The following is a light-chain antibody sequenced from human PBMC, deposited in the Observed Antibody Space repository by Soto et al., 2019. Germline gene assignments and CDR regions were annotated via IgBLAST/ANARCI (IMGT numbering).Light chain of an antibody. CDR1: QIIITY. V-gene: IGKV1-39*01. Sequence: DIQMTHSPSSLSASVGERVSITCLSIQIIITYLNWCDQNPLTAPKLLISAASTLQSGVPSRFSGGGFGTDFPLTISSLQPEDFATYYCQQSYTTPPTFGQGTKVDIK. CDR2: AAS. CDR3: QQSYTTPPT. J-gene: IGKJ1*01.